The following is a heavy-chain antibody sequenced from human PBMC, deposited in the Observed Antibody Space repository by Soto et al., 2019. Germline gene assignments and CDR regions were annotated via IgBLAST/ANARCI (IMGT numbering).Heavy chain of an antibody. Sequence: ASVKVSCKASGGTFSSYTISWVRQAPGQGLEWMGRIIPILGIANYAQKFQGRVTITADKSTSTAYMELSSLRSEDTAVYYCARVPGPAVPYYYYMDVWGKGTTVTVSS. CDR3: ARVPGPAVPYYYYMDV. CDR2: IIPILGIA. D-gene: IGHD2-2*01. J-gene: IGHJ6*03. CDR1: GGTFSSYT. V-gene: IGHV1-69*02.